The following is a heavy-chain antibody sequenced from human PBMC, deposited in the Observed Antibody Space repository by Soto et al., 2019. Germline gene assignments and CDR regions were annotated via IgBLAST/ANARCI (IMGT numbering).Heavy chain of an antibody. CDR1: GDSIGKSKYY. Sequence: QLQLQESGPGRVKSSEPLSLTCTVSGDSIGKSKYYWGWVRQAPGKGLEWIGRVYCNGNTYYKPSLTSVVFRSVDTSKQHFCLRLTAVTATDSGVYFCAKHPYKPLVTPFSYFDLWGRGTLGTVSS. D-gene: IGHD1-1*01. CDR3: AKHPYKPLVTPFSYFDL. V-gene: IGHV4-39*01. CDR2: VYCNGNT. J-gene: IGHJ2*01.